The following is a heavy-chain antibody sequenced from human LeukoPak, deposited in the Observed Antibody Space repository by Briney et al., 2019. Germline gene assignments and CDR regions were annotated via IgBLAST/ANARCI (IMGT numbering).Heavy chain of an antibody. CDR3: ARASGWSQLIYYFDY. V-gene: IGHV3-21*01. J-gene: IGHJ4*02. CDR2: ISSSSSYI. D-gene: IGHD6-19*01. Sequence: PGGSLRLSCAASGFTFSSYSMNWVRQAPGKGLEWVSSISSSSSYIFYADSVKGRFTISRDNAKNSLYLQMNSLRAEDTAVYYCARASGWSQLIYYFDYWGQGTLVTVSS. CDR1: GFTFSSYS.